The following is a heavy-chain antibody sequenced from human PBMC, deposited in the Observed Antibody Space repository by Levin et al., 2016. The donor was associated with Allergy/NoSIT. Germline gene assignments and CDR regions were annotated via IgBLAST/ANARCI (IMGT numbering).Heavy chain of an antibody. D-gene: IGHD2-2*01. V-gene: IGHV4-4*02. J-gene: IGHJ5*02. CDR2: VFHSGST. CDR3: ARNSQRGVLLVPPVNNWFDP. Sequence: WIRQPPGKGLEWIGEVFHSGSTNYNPSLKRRVTISVDKSKNQISLKLTSVTAADTALYYCARNSQRGVLLVPPVNNWFDPWGQGTLVTVSS.